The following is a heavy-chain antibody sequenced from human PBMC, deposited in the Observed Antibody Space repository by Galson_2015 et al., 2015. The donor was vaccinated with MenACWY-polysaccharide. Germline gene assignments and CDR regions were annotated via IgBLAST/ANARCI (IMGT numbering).Heavy chain of an antibody. D-gene: IGHD3-10*01. J-gene: IGHJ4*02. V-gene: IGHV3-30*18. CDR2: ISFDGSNK. Sequence: SLRLSCAASGFIFSNYGMHWVRQAPGKGLEWVAVISFDGSNKYYADSVKGRFTISRDNSKNTLYLQMNSLKTEDTAVYYCAKGWGVRFASGSSYFDYWGQGTLVTVSS. CDR1: GFIFSNYG. CDR3: AKGWGVRFASGSSYFDY.